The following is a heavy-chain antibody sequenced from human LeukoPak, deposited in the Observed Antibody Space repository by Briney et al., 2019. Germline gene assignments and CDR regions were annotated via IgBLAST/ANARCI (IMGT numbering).Heavy chain of an antibody. CDR2: ISSSGGST. J-gene: IGHJ6*03. V-gene: IGHV3-23*01. CDR3: AKSPHCTNGVCYLSYDYYMDV. Sequence: GGSLRLSCAASGFTFSSYAMSWVRQAPGKGLEWVSAISSSGGSTYYADSVKGRFTISRDNSKNTLYLQMNSLRAEDTAVYYCAKSPHCTNGVCYLSYDYYMDVWGKGTPVTVSS. D-gene: IGHD2-8*01. CDR1: GFTFSSYA.